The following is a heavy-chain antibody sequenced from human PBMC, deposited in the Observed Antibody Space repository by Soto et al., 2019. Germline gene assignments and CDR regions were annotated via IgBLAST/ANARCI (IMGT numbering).Heavy chain of an antibody. CDR3: ARDTIVVVVAATPTFDT. CDR2: ISAYNGNT. Sequence: ASVKVSCKASGYTFTSYGISWVRQAPGQGLEWMGWISAYNGNTNYAQKLQGRVTMTTDTSTSTAYMELRSLRSDDTAVYYCARDTIVVVVAATPTFDTWGQGTLVTVSS. V-gene: IGHV1-18*01. CDR1: GYTFTSYG. J-gene: IGHJ5*02. D-gene: IGHD2-15*01.